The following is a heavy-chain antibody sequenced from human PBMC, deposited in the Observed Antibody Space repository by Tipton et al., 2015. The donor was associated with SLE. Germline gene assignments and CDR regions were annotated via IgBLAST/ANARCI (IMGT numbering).Heavy chain of an antibody. CDR1: GGTFSSYA. CDR2: IIPIFGTA. CDR3: ASLRYSYGPYYFDY. Sequence: QLVQSGAEVKKPGSSVKVSCKASGGTFSSYAISWVRQAPGQGLEWMGGIIPIFGTANYAQKFQGRVTITTDEFTSTAYMELSSLRSEATAVYYCASLRYSYGPYYFDYWGQGTLVTVSS. J-gene: IGHJ4*02. V-gene: IGHV1-69*05. D-gene: IGHD5-18*01.